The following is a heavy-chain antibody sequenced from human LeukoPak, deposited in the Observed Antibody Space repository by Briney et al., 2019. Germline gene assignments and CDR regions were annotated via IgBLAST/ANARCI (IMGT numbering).Heavy chain of an antibody. Sequence: SETLSLTCTVSGGSISRYYWSWIRQPPGKGLEWIGYIYYSGSTNYNPSLKSRVTISVDTSKNQFSLNLSPVTAADTAVYYCARGQNYYDSSDYYHKFDYCGQGTLVTVSS. CDR3: ARGQNYYDSSDYYHKFDY. V-gene: IGHV4-59*12. CDR2: IYYSGST. D-gene: IGHD3-22*01. CDR1: GGSISRYY. J-gene: IGHJ4*02.